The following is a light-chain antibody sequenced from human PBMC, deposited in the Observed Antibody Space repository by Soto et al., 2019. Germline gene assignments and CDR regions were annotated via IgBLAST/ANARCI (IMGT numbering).Light chain of an antibody. CDR1: QSVSSSY. Sequence: EIVLTQSPGTLSLSPGERATLSCRASQSVSSSYLVWYQQKPRQAPRLLIYGASSRATGLPDRFSGSGSGTDFTITISRLEAEDFAVYYCQQYGSSRYTFGQGTKMEIK. V-gene: IGKV3-20*01. J-gene: IGKJ2*01. CDR3: QQYGSSRYT. CDR2: GAS.